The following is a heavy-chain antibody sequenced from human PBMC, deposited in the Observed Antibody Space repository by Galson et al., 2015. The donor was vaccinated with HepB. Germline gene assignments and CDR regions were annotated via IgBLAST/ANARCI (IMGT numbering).Heavy chain of an antibody. CDR1: GFTFSSYA. V-gene: IGHV3-64D*06. Sequence: SLRLSCAASGFTFSSYAMHWVRQAPGKGLEYVSAISSNGGSTYYADSVKGRFTISRDNSKNTLYLQMSSLRAEDTAVYYCVCGYEGWYFDYWGQGTLVTVSS. CDR2: ISSNGGST. D-gene: IGHD5-12*01. CDR3: VCGYEGWYFDY. J-gene: IGHJ4*02.